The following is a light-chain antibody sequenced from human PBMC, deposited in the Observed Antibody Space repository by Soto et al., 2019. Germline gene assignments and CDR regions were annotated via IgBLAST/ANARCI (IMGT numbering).Light chain of an antibody. CDR3: QQSYRTPRT. CDR2: AAS. J-gene: IGKJ1*01. V-gene: IGKV1-39*01. CDR1: QSISTS. Sequence: DIQMTQSPSSLSASVGDRGTITCRASQSISTSLNWYQQKPGKATKLLMHAASSLARGVPSRFSGSGSGTDFTLTISSLQPEDFSTYYCQQSYRTPRTFGQGTKVDIK.